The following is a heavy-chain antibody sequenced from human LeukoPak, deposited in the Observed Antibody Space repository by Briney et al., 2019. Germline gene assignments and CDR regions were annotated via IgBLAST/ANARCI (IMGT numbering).Heavy chain of an antibody. CDR1: GFTFSSYE. CDR2: ISSSGSTI. J-gene: IGHJ6*04. Sequence: GRFLRRSCAASGFTFSSYEMNWVRQAPGKGLEWVSYISSSGSTIYYADSVKGRCTISRDNAKNSLYLQMNSLRAEDTAVYYCAELGITMIGGVWGKGTTVTISS. V-gene: IGHV3-48*03. D-gene: IGHD3-10*02. CDR3: AELGITMIGGV.